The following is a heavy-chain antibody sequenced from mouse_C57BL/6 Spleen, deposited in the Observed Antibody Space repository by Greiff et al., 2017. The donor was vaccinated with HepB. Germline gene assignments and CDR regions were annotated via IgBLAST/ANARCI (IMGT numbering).Heavy chain of an antibody. Sequence: EVMLVESEGGLVQPGSSMKLSCTASGFTFSDYYMAWVRQVPEKGLEWVANINYDGSSTYYLDPLKGRFIISRDNAKNILYLQMSSLKSEDTATYYCARSIDYYGSSDWYFEGWGTGTTVTVAT. D-gene: IGHD1-1*01. CDR3: ARSIDYYGSSDWYFEG. CDR1: GFTFSDYY. V-gene: IGHV5-16*01. J-gene: IGHJ1*03. CDR2: INYDGSST.